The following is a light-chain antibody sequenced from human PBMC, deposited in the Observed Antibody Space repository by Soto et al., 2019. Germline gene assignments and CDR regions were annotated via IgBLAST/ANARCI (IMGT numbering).Light chain of an antibody. CDR1: RDITNY. J-gene: IGKJ1*01. CDR2: AAS. Sequence: DTQMTQSPSAMSASVGDRVTITCRASRDITNYVAWFQQKPGQVPKRLIYAASSLQRGVPSRFSGSGSGTEFTLTISSLQSEDFAVYYCQQYNNWPTFGQGTKVEIK. V-gene: IGKV1-17*03. CDR3: QQYNNWPT.